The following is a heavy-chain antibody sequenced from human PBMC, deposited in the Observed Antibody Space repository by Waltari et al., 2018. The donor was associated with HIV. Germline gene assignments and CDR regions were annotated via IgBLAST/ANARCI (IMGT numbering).Heavy chain of an antibody. V-gene: IGHV4-39*01. D-gene: IGHD2-15*01. CDR1: GGSISSSSYY. Sequence: QLQLQESGPGLVKPSETLSLTCTVSGGSISSSSYYWGWISQPPGKGLEWIGSIYYSGSTYYNPSLKSRVTISVDTSKNQFSLKLSSVTAADTAVYYCARAVQGYCSGGSCENYFDYWGQGTLVTVSS. CDR2: IYYSGST. J-gene: IGHJ4*02. CDR3: ARAVQGYCSGGSCENYFDY.